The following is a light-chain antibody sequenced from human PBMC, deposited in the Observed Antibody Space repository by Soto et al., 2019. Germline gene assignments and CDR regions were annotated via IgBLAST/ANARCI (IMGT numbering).Light chain of an antibody. CDR2: WAS. V-gene: IGKV4-1*01. Sequence: DIVMTQSPDSLAVSLGERATINCKSSQSLLYSSNNKNYLAWYQQKPGLPPKLLIYWASTRDSGVPDRFSGSGSGTDFTLTISSLQAEDVAVYYCQQYYSTPRTFGHGTKVEIK. J-gene: IGKJ1*01. CDR3: QQYYSTPRT. CDR1: QSLLYSSNNKNY.